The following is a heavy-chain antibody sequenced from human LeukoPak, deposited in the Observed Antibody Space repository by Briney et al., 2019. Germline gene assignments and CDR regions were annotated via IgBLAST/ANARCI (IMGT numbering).Heavy chain of an antibody. V-gene: IGHV4-4*02. CDR3: ARGGYDILTGYYTPFGAFDI. CDR2: IYHSGRT. D-gene: IGHD3-9*01. Sequence: SGTLSLTCTVSGGSISSSNWWSWVRQPPGKGLEWIGEIYHSGRTNYNPSLKSRVTISVDKSKNQFSLKLSSVTAADTAVYYCARGGYDILTGYYTPFGAFDIWGQGTMVTVSS. J-gene: IGHJ3*02. CDR1: GGSISSSNW.